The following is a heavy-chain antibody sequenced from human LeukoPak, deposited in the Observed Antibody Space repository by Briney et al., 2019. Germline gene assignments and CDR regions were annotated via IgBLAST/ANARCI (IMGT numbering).Heavy chain of an antibody. D-gene: IGHD2-15*01. CDR2: INTNTGNP. J-gene: IGHJ5*02. CDR3: ARGPTEGGPYNWFDP. V-gene: IGHV7-4-1*02. CDR1: GYTFIKYA. Sequence: ASVKVSCKASGYTFIKYAVNWVRQAPGQGLEWMGWINTNTGNPTYAQGFTGRFVFSLDTSVSTAYLQISSLKAEDTAVYYCARGPTEGGPYNWFDPWGQGTLVTVSS.